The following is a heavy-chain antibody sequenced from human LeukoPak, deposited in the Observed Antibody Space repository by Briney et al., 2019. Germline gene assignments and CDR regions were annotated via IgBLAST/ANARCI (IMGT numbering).Heavy chain of an antibody. CDR1: CASISEYF. CDR3: AREGAHSSGWSPFDY. CDR2: VSKTGST. Sequence: SETLSLTCSVSCASISEYFWSWIRQPPGQTVEWMGYVSKTGSTNYNPSLRSRVTISKDTSRNQLSLKLTSATAADTAVYYCAREGAHSSGWSPFDYWGQGTLVTVSS. V-gene: IGHV4-59*01. D-gene: IGHD6-19*01. J-gene: IGHJ4*02.